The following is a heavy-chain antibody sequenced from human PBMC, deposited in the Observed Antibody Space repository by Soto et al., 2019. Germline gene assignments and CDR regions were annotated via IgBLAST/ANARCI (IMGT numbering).Heavy chain of an antibody. V-gene: IGHV1-69*01. J-gene: IGHJ5*02. D-gene: IGHD3-22*01. CDR3: ATDPTYYYDSSGYWAGRFDP. Sequence: QVQLVQSGAEVKKPGSSVKVSCKASGGTFSSYAISWVRQAPGQGLEWMGGIIPIFGTANYAQKFQGRVTITADESTSTAYMELSSLRSEDTAVYYCATDPTYYYDSSGYWAGRFDPWGQGTLVTVSS. CDR2: IIPIFGTA. CDR1: GGTFSSYA.